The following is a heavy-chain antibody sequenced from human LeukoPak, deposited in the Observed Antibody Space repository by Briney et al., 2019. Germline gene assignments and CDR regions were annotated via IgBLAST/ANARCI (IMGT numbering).Heavy chain of an antibody. V-gene: IGHV3-21*01. D-gene: IGHD3-9*01. CDR2: ISSSRTYI. Sequence: GGSLRLSCAASGFTFSTYSMNWVRQAPGKGLEWVSSISSSRTYIYYADSVKGRFTSSRDNAKNSLYLQMNSLRAEDTALYYCAATVLNPKLRYFDWLCFDYWGQGTLVTVSS. CDR3: AATVLNPKLRYFDWLCFDY. J-gene: IGHJ4*02. CDR1: GFTFSTYS.